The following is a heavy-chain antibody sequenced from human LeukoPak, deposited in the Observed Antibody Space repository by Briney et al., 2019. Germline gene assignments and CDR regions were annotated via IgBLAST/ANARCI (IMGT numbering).Heavy chain of an antibody. CDR1: GYTFTGYY. V-gene: IGHV1-2*02. CDR3: ARTAVGYCSGGSCYWPDWYFDL. CDR2: INPNSGGT. Sequence: ASVKVSCKAAGYTFTGYYMHWVRQAPGQGLEWMGWINPNSGGTNYAQKFQGRVTMTRDTSISTAYMELSRLRSDDTAVYYCARTAVGYCSGGSCYWPDWYFDLWGRGTLVTVSS. D-gene: IGHD2-15*01. J-gene: IGHJ2*01.